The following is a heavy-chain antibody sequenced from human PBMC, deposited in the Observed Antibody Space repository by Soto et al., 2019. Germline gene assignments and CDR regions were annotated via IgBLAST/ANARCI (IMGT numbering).Heavy chain of an antibody. Sequence: EVQLVESGGGLVQPGGSLRLSCAASGFSITNTWMHWVRQAPGKGLEWVGRVKSKADGGTADYAAPVKGRFTVSRDDSKNTQYLQMNSLKMEDTAVYYCNSYPDSWGGHTTLWGQGTLVTVSS. CDR2: VKSKADGGTA. CDR1: GFSITNTW. D-gene: IGHD3-3*01. CDR3: NSYPDSWGGHTTL. J-gene: IGHJ4*02. V-gene: IGHV3-15*07.